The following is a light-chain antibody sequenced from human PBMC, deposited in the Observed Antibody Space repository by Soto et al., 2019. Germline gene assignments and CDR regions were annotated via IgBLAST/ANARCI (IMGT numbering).Light chain of an antibody. CDR1: SSSIGAGYH. CDR2: VNN. J-gene: IGLJ1*01. Sequence: VLTQPPSVSGAPGQRVTISCTGSSSSIGAGYHVHWYQQLPGAAPKLLISVNNNRPSGVPDRFSGSRSGTSASLAIAGLQAEDEADYYCQSYDDSLSTYVFGTGTKVTVL. CDR3: QSYDDSLSTYV. V-gene: IGLV1-40*01.